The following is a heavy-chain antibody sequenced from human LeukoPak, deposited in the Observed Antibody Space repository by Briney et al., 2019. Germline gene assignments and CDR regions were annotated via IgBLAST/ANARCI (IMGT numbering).Heavy chain of an antibody. CDR2: IYPGDSDT. D-gene: IGHD1-26*01. CDR3: ARQSPYSGSYGAFDY. Sequence: GESLKISCKGSGYSFTSYWIGWVRQMPGKGLEWMGIIYPGDSDTRYSPSFLGQVTISADKSISTAYLQWSSLKASDTAMYYCARQSPYSGSYGAFDYWGQGTLVTVSS. J-gene: IGHJ4*02. CDR1: GYSFTSYW. V-gene: IGHV5-51*01.